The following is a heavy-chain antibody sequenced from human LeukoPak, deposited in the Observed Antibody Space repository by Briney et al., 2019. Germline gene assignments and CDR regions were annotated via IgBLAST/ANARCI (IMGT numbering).Heavy chain of an antibody. CDR3: AKGHDFWSGWFDP. D-gene: IGHD3-3*01. Sequence: GGSLRLSCAASGSTFRDYWMSWVRQAPGKGLEWVSAISGSGGSTYYADSVKGRFTISRDNSKNTLYLQMNSLRAEDTAVYYCAKGHDFWSGWFDPWGRGTLVTASS. J-gene: IGHJ5*02. CDR1: GSTFRDYW. CDR2: ISGSGGST. V-gene: IGHV3-23*01.